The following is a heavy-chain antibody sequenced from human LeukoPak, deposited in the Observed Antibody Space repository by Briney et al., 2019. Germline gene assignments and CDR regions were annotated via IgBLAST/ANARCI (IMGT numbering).Heavy chain of an antibody. D-gene: IGHD6-6*01. V-gene: IGHV4-4*09. CDR1: GDFISSYY. CDR2: IYTSVGN. J-gene: IGHJ4*02. CDR3: ARLTRLSTSPDRYYLDY. Sequence: SETLSLTCTVSGDFISSYYWSWVRQPPGKRGRWGGYIYTSVGNNNIPYLKGRVTISIDPSKNQFSLKLSSVTAADSAVYYCARLTRLSTSPDRYYLDYWGQGTLVTAPS.